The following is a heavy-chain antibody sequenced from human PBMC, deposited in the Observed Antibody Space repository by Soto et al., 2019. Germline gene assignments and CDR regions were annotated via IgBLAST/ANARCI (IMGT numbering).Heavy chain of an antibody. CDR2: IYFTGTT. J-gene: IGHJ5*02. CDR3: ARLYWSYYASSGYLDP. Sequence: PSETLSLTCTVSNGSISNGDYYWIWVRQSPGKGLESIGYIYFTGTTYYNPSLQSRLSISVDRSKNQMSLRLTSVTAADTAVYYCARLYWSYYASSGYLDPWGQGTLVTVSS. CDR1: NGSISNGDYY. D-gene: IGHD3-22*01. V-gene: IGHV4-30-4*01.